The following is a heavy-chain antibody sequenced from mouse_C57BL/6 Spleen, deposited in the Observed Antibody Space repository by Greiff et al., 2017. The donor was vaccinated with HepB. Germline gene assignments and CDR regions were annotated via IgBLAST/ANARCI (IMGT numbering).Heavy chain of an antibody. CDR2: INPGSGGT. Sequence: VQLQQSGAELVRPGTSVKVSCKASGYAFTNYLIEWVKQRPGQGLEWIGVINPGSGGTNYNEKFKGKATLTADKSSSTAYMQLSSLTSEDSAVYFCARLMIYDGYYGYFDVWGTGTTVTVSS. V-gene: IGHV1-54*01. D-gene: IGHD2-3*01. CDR3: ARLMIYDGYYGYFDV. CDR1: GYAFTNYL. J-gene: IGHJ1*03.